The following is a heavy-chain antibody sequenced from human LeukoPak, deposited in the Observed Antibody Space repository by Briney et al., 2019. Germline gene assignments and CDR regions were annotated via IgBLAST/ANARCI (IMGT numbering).Heavy chain of an antibody. CDR2: ISYDANNQ. Sequence: GGSLRLSCAASGFTFRNYAMHWVRQAPGKGLEWVAHISYDANNQYYADSVKGRFTISRDNSKNTLYLQMNSLRAEDTAVYYCAKDVNLDVGATSYWGQGTLVTVSS. J-gene: IGHJ4*02. CDR1: GFTFRNYA. D-gene: IGHD1-26*01. V-gene: IGHV3-30-3*01. CDR3: AKDVNLDVGATSY.